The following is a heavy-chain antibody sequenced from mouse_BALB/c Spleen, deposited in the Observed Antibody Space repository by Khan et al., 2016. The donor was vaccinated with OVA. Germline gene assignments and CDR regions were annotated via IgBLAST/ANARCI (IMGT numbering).Heavy chain of an antibody. D-gene: IGHD2-14*01. V-gene: IGHV1-4*01. J-gene: IGHJ3*01. CDR3: ARDGAYYRNDGWFAY. CDR1: GYTFTSYT. Sequence: QVQLQQSGAELARPGASVKMSCKASGYTFTSYTIHWIKQRPGQGLEWIGYINPRSGYTNYNQKFKDKAILTADKSSTTAYMQLSSLTSDDSAVYYCARDGAYYRNDGWFAYWGQGTLVTVSA. CDR2: INPRSGYT.